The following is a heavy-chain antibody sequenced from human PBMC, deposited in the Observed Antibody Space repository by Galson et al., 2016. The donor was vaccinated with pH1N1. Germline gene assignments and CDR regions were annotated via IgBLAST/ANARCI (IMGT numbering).Heavy chain of an antibody. V-gene: IGHV1-2*02. CDR2: INPDSGGT. Sequence: QSGAEVKKPGESLKVSCKASGYTFTGNYVHWVRQAPGQGLEWMGWINPDSGGTNYAQRFQGRVTMTRDTSISTAYMELSRPTSDDTAVYYCTRVGRLRSDFDPWGQGTLVTVSS. J-gene: IGHJ5*02. CDR3: TRVGRLRSDFDP. D-gene: IGHD3-16*01. CDR1: GYTFTGNY.